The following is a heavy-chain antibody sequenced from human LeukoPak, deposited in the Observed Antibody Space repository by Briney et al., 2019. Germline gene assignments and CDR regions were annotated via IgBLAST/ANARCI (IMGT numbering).Heavy chain of an antibody. CDR1: GFTVSSNY. V-gene: IGHV3-66*02. J-gene: IGHJ5*02. Sequence: GGSLRLSCAASGFTVSSNYMSWVRQAPGKGLEWVSVIYSGGSTYYADSVKGRFTISRDNSKNTLYLQMNSLGAEDTAVYYCARYSSWGYWFDPWGQGTLVAVSS. CDR3: ARYSSWGYWFDP. CDR2: IYSGGST. D-gene: IGHD6-6*01.